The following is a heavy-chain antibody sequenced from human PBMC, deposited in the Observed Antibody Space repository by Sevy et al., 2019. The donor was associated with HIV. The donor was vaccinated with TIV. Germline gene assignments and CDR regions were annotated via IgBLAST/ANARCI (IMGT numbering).Heavy chain of an antibody. CDR3: ARESVPGFSNINFDY. J-gene: IGHJ4*02. CDR1: GFTFSDYY. Sequence: GGSLRLSCGASGFTFSDYYMTWIRQAPGKGLEWVSYISSSGNTIFYADSVKGRFTVSRDNAKNFLYLQMNSLRADDTALYYCARESVPGFSNINFDYWCQGTLVTVSS. D-gene: IGHD6-19*01. V-gene: IGHV3-11*04. CDR2: ISSSGNTI.